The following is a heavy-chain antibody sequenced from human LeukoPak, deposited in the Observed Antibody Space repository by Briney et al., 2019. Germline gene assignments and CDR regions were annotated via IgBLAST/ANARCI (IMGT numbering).Heavy chain of an antibody. D-gene: IGHD3-3*01. CDR1: GGSFSGYY. CDR3: ARCLAYGYEGITILGVVIMYGLTFDY. Sequence: PSETLSLTCAVYGGSFSGYYWSWIRQPPGKGLEWIGEINHSGSTNYNPSLKSRVTISVDTSKNQFFLKLSSVTAADTAVYYCARCLAYGYEGITILGVVIMYGLTFDYWGEGTLVTVSS. CDR2: INHSGST. V-gene: IGHV4-34*01. J-gene: IGHJ4*02.